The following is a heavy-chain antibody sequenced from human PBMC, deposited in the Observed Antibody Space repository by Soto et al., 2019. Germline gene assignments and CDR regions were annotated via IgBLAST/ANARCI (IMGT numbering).Heavy chain of an antibody. D-gene: IGHD2-2*01. CDR3: ARGRVVVPAAVMFNCLDP. J-gene: IGHJ5*02. CDR2: GYHRGTS. CDR1: GYSISSGYY. V-gene: IGHV4-38-2*02. Sequence: SETLSLTCSVSGYSISSGYYWGWIRQPPGKGLEWIGSGYHRGTSYYNPSLQSRVTISADTSKNEFSLRLTSVTAADTAVYYCARGRVVVPAAVMFNCLDPWGQGALVTVSS.